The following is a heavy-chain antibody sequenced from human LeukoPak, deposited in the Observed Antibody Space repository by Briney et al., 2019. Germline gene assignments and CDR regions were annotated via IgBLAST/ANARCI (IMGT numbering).Heavy chain of an antibody. CDR3: ARLGYYGSGSYYYFDY. J-gene: IGHJ4*02. CDR1: GFTFTSYG. D-gene: IGHD3-10*01. Sequence: GGSLRLSCAASGFTFTSYGMSWVRQAPGKGLEWVSGISGSGVSTYYADSVKGRFTISRDNSKNTLYLQMSSLRADDTAVYYCARLGYYGSGSYYYFDYWGQGTLVTVSS. CDR2: ISGSGVST. V-gene: IGHV3-23*01.